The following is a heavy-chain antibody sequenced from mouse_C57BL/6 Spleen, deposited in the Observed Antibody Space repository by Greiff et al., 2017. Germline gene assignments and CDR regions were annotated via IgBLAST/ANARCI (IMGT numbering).Heavy chain of an antibody. Sequence: EVQLQQSGPELVKPGASVKISCKASGYTFTDYYMNWVKQSHGKSLEWIGDINPNNGGTSYNQKFKGKATLTVDKSSSTAYMELRSLTSEDSAVYYCARGDYYGPPSYFDYWGQGTTLTVSS. CDR1: GYTFTDYY. CDR3: ARGDYYGPPSYFDY. CDR2: INPNNGGT. V-gene: IGHV1-26*01. D-gene: IGHD1-1*01. J-gene: IGHJ2*01.